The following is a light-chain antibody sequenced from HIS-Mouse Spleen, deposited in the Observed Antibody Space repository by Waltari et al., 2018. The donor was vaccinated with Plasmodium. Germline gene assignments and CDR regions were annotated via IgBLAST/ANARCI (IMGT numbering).Light chain of an antibody. CDR2: EDS. CDR3: YSTDSSGNHRV. J-gene: IGLJ3*02. V-gene: IGLV3-10*01. CDR1: ALPKKY. Sequence: SYELTQPPSVSVSPGQTARITCSGDALPKKYAYWYQQKSVQAPVLVIYEDSKRPSGLTERFCGASSCTMATLTISGAQVEDEADYYCYSTDSSGNHRVFGGGTKLTVL.